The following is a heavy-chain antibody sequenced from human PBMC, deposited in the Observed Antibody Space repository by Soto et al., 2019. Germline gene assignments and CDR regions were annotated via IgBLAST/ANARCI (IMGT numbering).Heavy chain of an antibody. CDR3: AKRNSSSTFDY. D-gene: IGHD6-6*01. CDR1: GFTFSSYA. J-gene: IGHJ4*02. Sequence: EVPLLESGGGLVQPGESLRLSCAASGFTFSSYAMSWVRQAPGKGLEWVSVISGSDDSTYYADSVKGQFTISRDNSKNTLYLQMNSLRAEDTAVYYCAKRNSSSTFDYWGQGTLVTVSS. V-gene: IGHV3-23*01. CDR2: ISGSDDST.